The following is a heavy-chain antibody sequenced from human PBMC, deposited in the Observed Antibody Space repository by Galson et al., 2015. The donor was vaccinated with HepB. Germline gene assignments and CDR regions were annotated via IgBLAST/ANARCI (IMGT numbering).Heavy chain of an antibody. CDR3: ARASFSSKYCSSTSCPIDAFDI. V-gene: IGHV3-69-1*01. CDR1: GFTFSDFS. J-gene: IGHJ3*02. Sequence: SLRLSCAASGFTFSDFSMNWIRQAPGRGLEWVSYIRSDGTIWLADSVKGRFTISRDNAKNSLYLQMNSLRAEDTAVYYCARASFSSKYCSSTSCPIDAFDIWGQGTMVTVSS. CDR2: IRSDGTI. D-gene: IGHD2-2*01.